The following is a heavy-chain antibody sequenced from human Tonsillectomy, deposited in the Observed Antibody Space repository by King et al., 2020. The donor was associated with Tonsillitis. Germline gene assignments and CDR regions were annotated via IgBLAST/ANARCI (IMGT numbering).Heavy chain of an antibody. Sequence: VQLVESGGGVVQPGRSLRLSCAASGFTFSSYVIHWVRQAPGKGLEWVALISYDGSDKYYADSVKGRFTISRDNSKNTLFLQMNSLRDEDTALYYCAKASDTFASVSWGQGTLVTVSS. CDR2: ISYDGSDK. CDR3: AKASDTFASVS. D-gene: IGHD5/OR15-5a*01. J-gene: IGHJ5*02. CDR1: GFTFSSYV. V-gene: IGHV3-30*18.